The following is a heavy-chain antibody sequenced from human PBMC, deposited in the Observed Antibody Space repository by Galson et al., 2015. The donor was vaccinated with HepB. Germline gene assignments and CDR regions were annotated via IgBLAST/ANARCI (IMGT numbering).Heavy chain of an antibody. J-gene: IGHJ5*02. CDR2: IYYSGST. Sequence: ETLSLTCTVSGDSISTYYWSWIRQPPGKGLEWIGCIYYSGSTYHNPSLKSRVTISVDTSKNQSSLKLSSVTAADTAVYYCARRRQMGDYHSSEESWIDPWGQGTLVTVSS. D-gene: IGHD3-22*01. CDR3: ARRRQMGDYHSSEESWIDP. V-gene: IGHV4-59*08. CDR1: GDSISTYY.